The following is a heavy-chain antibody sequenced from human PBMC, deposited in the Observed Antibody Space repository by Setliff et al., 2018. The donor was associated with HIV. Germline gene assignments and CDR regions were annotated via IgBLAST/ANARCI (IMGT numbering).Heavy chain of an antibody. CDR3: ATRGDLLGRRASTVTVYYYYLDV. CDR1: GYTLTELS. Sequence: ASVKVSCKVSGYTLTELSIHWVRQAPGKGLEWMGGFVPEHSETIYAQKLQGRVTMTEDTSTDTAFMELSGLTSEDTAVYYCATRGDLLGRRASTVTVYYYYLDVWGNGTTVTVSS. V-gene: IGHV1-24*01. J-gene: IGHJ6*03. D-gene: IGHD4-17*01. CDR2: FVPEHSET.